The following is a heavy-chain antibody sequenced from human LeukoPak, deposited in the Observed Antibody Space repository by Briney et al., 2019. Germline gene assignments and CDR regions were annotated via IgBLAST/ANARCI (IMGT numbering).Heavy chain of an antibody. V-gene: IGHV1-2*02. Sequence: EASVRVSCKASGYTFTGSYMHWVRQAPGQGFEWIGWISPASGATKYAQNFQGRVTLTTDTSITTAYMELSNLTSDDTASYYCLNEHGGWGQGTPVTVSS. D-gene: IGHD1-1*01. CDR2: ISPASGAT. J-gene: IGHJ4*02. CDR3: LNEHGG. CDR1: GYTFTGSY.